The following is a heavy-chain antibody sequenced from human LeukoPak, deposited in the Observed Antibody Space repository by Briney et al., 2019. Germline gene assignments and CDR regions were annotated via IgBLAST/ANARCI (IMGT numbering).Heavy chain of an antibody. CDR3: ARDQEGFDY. J-gene: IGHJ4*02. CDR1: GYTFTSYY. Sequence: ASVKVSCKASGYTFTSYYLHWVRQAPGQGLEWMGIINPRDGSTSYAQKFQGRVTVTRDTSTSTVHMELSGLRSEDTAVYYCARDQEGFDYWGQGTLVTVSS. V-gene: IGHV1-46*01. CDR2: INPRDGST.